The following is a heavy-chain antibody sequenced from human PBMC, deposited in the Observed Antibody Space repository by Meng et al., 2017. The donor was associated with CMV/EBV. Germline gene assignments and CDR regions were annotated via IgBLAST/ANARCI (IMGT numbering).Heavy chain of an antibody. D-gene: IGHD7-27*01. CDR3: ARGRRHKLGKNNYWFDP. CDR2: ISWNSGSI. J-gene: IGHJ5*02. CDR1: GFTFDDYA. V-gene: IGHV3-9*03. Sequence: GGSLRLSCAASGFTFDDYAMHWVRQAPGKGLEWVSGISWNSGSIGYADSVKGRFTISRDNAKNSLYLQMNSLRAEDMALYYCARGRRHKLGKNNYWFDPWGQGTLVTVSS.